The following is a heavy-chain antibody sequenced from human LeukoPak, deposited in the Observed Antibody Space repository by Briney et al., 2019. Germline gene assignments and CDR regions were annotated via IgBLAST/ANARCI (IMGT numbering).Heavy chain of an antibody. D-gene: IGHD4-17*01. J-gene: IGHJ6*03. CDR1: GYTFTSYD. CDR3: ARAPVTTGPYYYYMDF. CDR2: MNPNSGNT. V-gene: IGHV1-8*03. Sequence: ASVKVSCKASGYTFTSYDINWVRQATGQGLEWRGWMNPNSGNTGYAQKFQGRVTITRNTSISTAYMELSSLRSEDTAVYYCARAPVTTGPYYYYMDFWGKGTTVTVSS.